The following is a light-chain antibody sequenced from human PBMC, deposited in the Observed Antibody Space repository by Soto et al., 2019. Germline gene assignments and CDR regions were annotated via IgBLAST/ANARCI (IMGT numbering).Light chain of an antibody. Sequence: EIVLTQSPDTLSLSPGERATLSCRASQSVSSYLAWFQQKPGQAPRLLIYDASTRATGIPARFSGSGSGTDFTLTISSLEPEDFAVYYCQQRSNWPPITFSQGTRLEIK. CDR2: DAS. CDR3: QQRSNWPPIT. CDR1: QSVSSY. V-gene: IGKV3-11*01. J-gene: IGKJ5*01.